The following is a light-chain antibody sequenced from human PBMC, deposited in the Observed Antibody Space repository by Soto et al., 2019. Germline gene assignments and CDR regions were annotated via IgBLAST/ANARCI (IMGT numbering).Light chain of an antibody. CDR1: QSVSSSY. CDR2: GAS. V-gene: IGKV3-20*01. CDR3: QQYVSPPLFP. Sequence: EIVLTQSPGTLSLSPGERATLSCRASQSVSSSYLAWYQQKPGQAPRLLIYGASSRATGIPDRFSGSGSGTDSPFPTSRLEPKDFAVYYCQQYVSPPLFPFGPGTKVD. J-gene: IGKJ3*01.